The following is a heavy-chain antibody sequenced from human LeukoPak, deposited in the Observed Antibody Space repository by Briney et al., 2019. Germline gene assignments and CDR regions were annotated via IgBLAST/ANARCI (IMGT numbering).Heavy chain of an antibody. CDR2: IIPILGIA. CDR1: GGTFSSYA. CDR3: ARGLGVPATALPDY. D-gene: IGHD2-2*01. V-gene: IGHV1-69*04. J-gene: IGHJ4*02. Sequence: ASVKVSCKASGGTFSSYAISWVRQAPGQGLEWMGRIIPILGIANYAQKFQGRVTITADRSTSTAYMELSSLRSEDTAVYYCARGLGVPATALPDYWGQGTLVTVSS.